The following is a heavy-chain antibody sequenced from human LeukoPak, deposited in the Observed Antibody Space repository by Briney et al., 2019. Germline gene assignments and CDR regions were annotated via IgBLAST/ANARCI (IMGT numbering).Heavy chain of an antibody. CDR2: ISSSGSAD. Sequence: GGSLRLSCAATGFTFSDYYMSWLRQAPGKGLEWISYISSSGSADYYADSVQGRFTVSRDNAKSSLCLQMNSLRAEDTAVYYCARTQKYYDLWSGMNWGQGTLVTVSS. J-gene: IGHJ4*02. CDR3: ARTQKYYDLWSGMN. V-gene: IGHV3-11*04. CDR1: GFTFSDYY. D-gene: IGHD3-3*01.